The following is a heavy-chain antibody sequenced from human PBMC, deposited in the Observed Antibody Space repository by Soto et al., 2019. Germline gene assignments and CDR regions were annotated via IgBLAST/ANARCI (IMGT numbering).Heavy chain of an antibody. Sequence: PGESLKISCKGSGYSFTSYWIGWVRQMPGKGLEWMGIIYPGDSDTRYSPSFQGQVTISADKSISTAYLQWSILKASDTAMYYCASHQYYDSSAYSTPDFDSWGQGTLVTVSS. D-gene: IGHD3-22*01. J-gene: IGHJ4*02. CDR1: GYSFTSYW. CDR2: IYPGDSDT. V-gene: IGHV5-51*01. CDR3: ASHQYYDSSAYSTPDFDS.